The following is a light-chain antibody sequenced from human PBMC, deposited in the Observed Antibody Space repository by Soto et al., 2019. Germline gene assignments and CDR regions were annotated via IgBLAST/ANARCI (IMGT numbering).Light chain of an antibody. J-gene: IGLJ3*02. V-gene: IGLV4-69*01. Sequence: QSVLTQSPSASASPGASVKLTCTLSSGHTNYAIAWHQQQPEKGPRFLMKINSDGSHSKGDGVPDRFSGSSSGAERYFTISRLQSEDEADYYCQTWGTGIVTFGGGTQLTVL. CDR2: INSDGSH. CDR3: QTWGTGIVT. CDR1: SGHTNYA.